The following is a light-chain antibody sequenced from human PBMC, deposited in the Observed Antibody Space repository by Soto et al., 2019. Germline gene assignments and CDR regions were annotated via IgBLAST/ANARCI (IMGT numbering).Light chain of an antibody. J-gene: IGKJ1*01. CDR1: QSINGW. Sequence: IRVNKSPAAVSASVGDRVTITCRASQSINGWLAWYQQKPGQAPNLLIYKASTLESGVPSRFSGSGSGTEFTLTVSSLQPEDFATYYCQQYHNFPRPFGQGTMVDIK. CDR3: QQYHNFPRP. CDR2: KAS. V-gene: IGKV1-5*03.